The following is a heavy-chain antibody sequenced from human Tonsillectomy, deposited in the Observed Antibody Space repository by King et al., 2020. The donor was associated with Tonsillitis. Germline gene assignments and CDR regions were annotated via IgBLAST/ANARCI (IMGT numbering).Heavy chain of an antibody. Sequence: VQLVESGGGLVKPGGSLRLSCAASGFTFSSYSMNWVRQAPGKGLEWVSYISSSSSYIYYADSVKGRFTISRDNAKNSLYLQMNSLRAEDTAVHYCARDLAAAAFGDYWGQGTLVTVSS. CDR3: ARDLAAAAFGDY. J-gene: IGHJ4*02. V-gene: IGHV3-21*01. CDR1: GFTFSSYS. D-gene: IGHD6-13*01. CDR2: ISSSSSYI.